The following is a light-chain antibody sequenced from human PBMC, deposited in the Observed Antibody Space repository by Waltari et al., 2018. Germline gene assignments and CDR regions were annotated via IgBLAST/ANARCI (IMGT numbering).Light chain of an antibody. CDR3: QLWDKSSDPPYV. Sequence: SYVLTQPPSASVAPGQTARMTRWATDIGSKSVHWSQTKPGQAPVPVVYDDSDRPSGIPERFSGSNSGNTATLTITRVEAGDEADYYCQLWDKSSDPPYVFGPGTKVTVL. J-gene: IGLJ1*01. CDR2: DDS. CDR1: DIGSKS. V-gene: IGLV3-21*02.